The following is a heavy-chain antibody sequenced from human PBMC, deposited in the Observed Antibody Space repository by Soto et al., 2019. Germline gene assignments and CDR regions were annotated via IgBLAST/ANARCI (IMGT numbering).Heavy chain of an antibody. J-gene: IGHJ4*02. CDR3: ARGGQYRYFDY. CDR2: ISPYNGDT. CDR1: GYTFTLFG. Sequence: QVQLVQSGAEVKKPGASVKVSCTTSGYTFTLFGMTWVRQAPGQGLEWMGWISPYNGDTKYAEKLEGRVTLTTDTATDTAYMELTSLTADDTAEYYCARGGQYRYFDYWGQGTLVTVSS. V-gene: IGHV1-18*01. D-gene: IGHD2-2*02.